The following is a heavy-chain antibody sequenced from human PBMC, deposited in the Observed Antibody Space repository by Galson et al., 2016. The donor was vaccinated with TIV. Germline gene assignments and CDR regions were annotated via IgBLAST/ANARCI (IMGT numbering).Heavy chain of an antibody. CDR1: GYRFIDHY. CDR3: ARDVGSSSTSWFDP. J-gene: IGHJ5*02. CDR2: INPDNGDT. D-gene: IGHD6-6*01. Sequence: SVKVSCKASGYRFIDHYIHWVRQAPGLGLEWMGWINPDNGDTNYAQKFEGRVTMTRDTSMTTVYMDLSSLKSDDTAVYYCARDVGSSSTSWFDPWGQGTPVTVSS. V-gene: IGHV1-2*02.